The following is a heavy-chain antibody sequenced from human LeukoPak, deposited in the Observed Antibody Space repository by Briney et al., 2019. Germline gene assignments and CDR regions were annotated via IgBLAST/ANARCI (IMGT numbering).Heavy chain of an antibody. CDR1: GGSITSNY. CDR3: TRASYSGYVIDY. V-gene: IGHV4-59*01. Sequence: SETLSLTCTVSGGSITSNYWSWIRQPPGKGLEWIGYIYYSGTTNCNPSLKSRVTMSVDTSKNQFSLKLSSVTAADTAVYYCTRASYSGYVIDYWGQGTLVTVSS. CDR2: IYYSGTT. J-gene: IGHJ4*02. D-gene: IGHD5-12*01.